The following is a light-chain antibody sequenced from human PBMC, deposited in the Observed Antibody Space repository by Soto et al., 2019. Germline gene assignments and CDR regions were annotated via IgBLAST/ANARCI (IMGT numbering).Light chain of an antibody. CDR2: GAS. CDR3: QQYGSSPRT. Sequence: EIVLTQSPGTLSLSPGERATLSCRASQTVSTNYLAWYQQKPGQAPRLLIYGASSRATGIPDRFSGSGSGTDFILTISRLXXXXXXVYYCQQYGSSPRTFGQGTKLEIK. J-gene: IGKJ2*01. CDR1: QTVSTNY. V-gene: IGKV3-20*01.